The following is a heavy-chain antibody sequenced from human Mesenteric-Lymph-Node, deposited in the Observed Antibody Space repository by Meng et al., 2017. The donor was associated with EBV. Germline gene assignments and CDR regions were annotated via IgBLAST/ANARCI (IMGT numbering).Heavy chain of an antibody. CDR3: ARGGERSYFEI. V-gene: IGHV4-34*01. D-gene: IGHD3-10*01. Sequence: VRLQYLGAGLLKPPETLPLPFAVYGWSFSGSFWSWIRQPPGKGLEWIGEINHVGSTNYNPSLKSRVTISVDTSKTQFSLQLRSVTAADTAAYYCARGGERSYFEIWGQGTLVTVSS. J-gene: IGHJ4*02. CDR2: INHVGST. CDR1: GWSFSGSF.